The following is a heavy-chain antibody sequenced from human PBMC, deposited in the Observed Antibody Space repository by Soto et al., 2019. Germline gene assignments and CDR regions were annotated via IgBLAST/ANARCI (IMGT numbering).Heavy chain of an antibody. Sequence: QVQLVQSGAEVRRPGASVKVSCKASGYSFTSLHFNWVRQATGQGLEWIGWMNPHSGETGYAQRFQGRVTMTRDITLSTPYMELRSLTSHDTAVYFCARGYPRPVDHWGQGTLVTGSS. V-gene: IGHV1-8*01. CDR2: MNPHSGET. D-gene: IGHD6-19*01. J-gene: IGHJ4*02. CDR3: ARGYPRPVDH. CDR1: GYSFTSLH.